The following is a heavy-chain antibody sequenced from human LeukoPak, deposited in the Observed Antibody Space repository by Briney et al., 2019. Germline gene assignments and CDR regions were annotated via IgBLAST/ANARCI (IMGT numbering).Heavy chain of an antibody. V-gene: IGHV3-74*01. CDR2: IKGDGSST. CDR3: VREGLECSGSSCQRAAFDY. Sequence: PGGSLRLSCAASGFTFTTYWMHWVRQVPGKGLVWVARIKGDGSSTRHADSMKGRFTISRDNAKNTLYLQMNSLRDEDTAVYYCVREGLECSGSSCQRAAFDYWGQETLVTVSS. J-gene: IGHJ4*02. CDR1: GFTFTTYW. D-gene: IGHD2-2*01.